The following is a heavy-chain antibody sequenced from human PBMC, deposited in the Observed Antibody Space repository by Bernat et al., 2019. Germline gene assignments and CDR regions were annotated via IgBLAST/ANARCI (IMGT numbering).Heavy chain of an antibody. CDR1: GFTFSSYA. CDR2: ISYDGSNK. CDR3: ARDRTRRKYYDSLTGTDY. V-gene: IGHV3-30-3*01. Sequence: QVQLVESGGGVVQPGRSLRLSCAASGFTFSSYAMHWVRQAPGKGLEWVAVISYDGSNKYYADSVKGRLTISRDKSKNTLYLQMNSLRAEDTAVYYCARDRTRRKYYDSLTGTDYWGQGTLVTVSS. J-gene: IGHJ4*02. D-gene: IGHD3-9*01.